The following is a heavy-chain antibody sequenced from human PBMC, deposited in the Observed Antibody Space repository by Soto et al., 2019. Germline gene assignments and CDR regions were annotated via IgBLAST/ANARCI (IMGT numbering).Heavy chain of an antibody. Sequence: VKLVESWGGVVQPGRSLRLSCAASGFTFSDYAMHWVRQAPGKGLEWVAVVSHDGRNTHYADSVKGRFTIFRDSSKNPVFLEITSLRAEDTAIYYCAKGGRQWLVTSDFNYWGQGALVTVSS. D-gene: IGHD6-19*01. CDR1: GFTFSDYA. CDR2: VSHDGRNT. J-gene: IGHJ4*02. CDR3: AKGGRQWLVTSDFNY. V-gene: IGHV3-30*18.